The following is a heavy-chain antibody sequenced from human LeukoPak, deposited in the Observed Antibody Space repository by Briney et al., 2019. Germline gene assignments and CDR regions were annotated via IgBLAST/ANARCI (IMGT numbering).Heavy chain of an antibody. J-gene: IGHJ3*02. CDR1: GGTFSSYA. Sequence: SVKVSCKASGGTFSSYAVSWVRQAPGQGLEWMGGIIPIFGTANYAQKFQGRVTITTDESTSTAYMELSSLRSEDTVVYYCARDLGSNGAFDIWGQGTMVTVSS. CDR3: ARDLGSNGAFDI. CDR2: IIPIFGTA. D-gene: IGHD3-10*01. V-gene: IGHV1-69*05.